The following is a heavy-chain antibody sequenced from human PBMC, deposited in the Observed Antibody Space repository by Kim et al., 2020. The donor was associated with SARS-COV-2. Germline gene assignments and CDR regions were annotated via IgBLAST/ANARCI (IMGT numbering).Heavy chain of an antibody. CDR1: GFTFSSYW. Sequence: GGSLRLSCAASGFTFSSYWVHWVRQAPGKGLVWVSHIGPDGSITAYADSVKGRFTISRDNAKNTLYLQMNRLRAEDTAVYYCAKIGRVVAAAEFDYWGQG. CDR3: AKIGRVVAAAEFDY. V-gene: IGHV3-74*01. J-gene: IGHJ4*02. D-gene: IGHD2-15*01. CDR2: IGPDGSIT.